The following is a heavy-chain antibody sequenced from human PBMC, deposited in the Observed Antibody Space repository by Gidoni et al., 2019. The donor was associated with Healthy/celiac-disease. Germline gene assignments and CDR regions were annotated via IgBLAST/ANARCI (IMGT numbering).Heavy chain of an antibody. CDR3: ARDPHSSGWYTY. J-gene: IGHJ4*02. CDR1: GGTFRSYA. CDR2: IIPNLGIA. V-gene: IGHV1-69*04. D-gene: IGHD6-19*01. Sequence: QVQLVQSGAEVKKPGSSVTVSCKASGGTFRSYAISWVRQAPGQGLEWMGRIIPNLGIANYAQKFQGRVTITADKSTSTAYMELSSLRSEDTAVYYCARDPHSSGWYTYWGQGTLVTVSS.